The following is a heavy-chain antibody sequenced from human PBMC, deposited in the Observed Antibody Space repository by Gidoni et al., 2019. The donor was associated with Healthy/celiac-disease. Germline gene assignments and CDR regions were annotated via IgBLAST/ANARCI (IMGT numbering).Heavy chain of an antibody. V-gene: IGHV3-74*01. D-gene: IGHD5-12*01. CDR2: INSDGSST. CDR3: ARDTVAHWYFDL. CDR1: GFTFSSYW. J-gene: IGHJ2*01. Sequence: EVQLVESGGGLVQPVGSLRLSCAASGFTFSSYWMHWVRQAPGKGLVWVSRINSDGSSTSYADSVKGRFTISRDNAKNTLYLQMNSLRAEDTAVYYCARDTVAHWYFDLWGRGTLVTVSS.